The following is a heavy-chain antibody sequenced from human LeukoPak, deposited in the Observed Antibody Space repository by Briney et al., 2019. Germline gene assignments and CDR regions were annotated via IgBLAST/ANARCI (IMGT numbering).Heavy chain of an antibody. CDR3: ARDRIVVVPAAMYYYGMDV. CDR2: ISSSGSII. V-gene: IGHV3-48*03. J-gene: IGHJ6*02. CDR1: GFTFSSYE. Sequence: GGSLRLSCAASGFTFSSYEMNWVRQAPGKGLEWVSYISSSGSIIYYADSVKGRFTISRDNAKNSLYLQMNSLRAEDTAVYYCARDRIVVVPAAMYYYGMDVWGQGTTVTVSS. D-gene: IGHD2-2*01.